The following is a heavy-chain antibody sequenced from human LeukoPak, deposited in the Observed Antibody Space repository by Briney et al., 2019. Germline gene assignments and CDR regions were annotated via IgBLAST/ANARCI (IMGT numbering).Heavy chain of an antibody. CDR3: EGSSGWYRDFDY. J-gene: IGHJ4*02. CDR1: GFTFSSYA. D-gene: IGHD6-19*01. CDR2: ISGSGGST. V-gene: IGHV3-23*01. Sequence: PGGSLILSCAASGFTFSSYAMSWVRQAPGKGLEWVSAISGSGGSTYYADSVKGRFTISRDNSKNTLYLQMNSLRAEDTAVYYCEGSSGWYRDFDYWGQGTLVTVSS.